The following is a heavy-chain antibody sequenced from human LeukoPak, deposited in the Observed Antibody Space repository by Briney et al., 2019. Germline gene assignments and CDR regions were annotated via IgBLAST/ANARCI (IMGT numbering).Heavy chain of an antibody. Sequence: PGGSLRLSCAASGFSFSGHWMNWVGQPPGKGLEWVANIKADGSEKYYVDSVKGRFTISRDDAKRTVDLQMDNLRAEDTAIYYCAYRNNFEYWGQGALVSVSS. J-gene: IGHJ4*02. D-gene: IGHD1-26*01. CDR1: GFSFSGHW. CDR2: IKADGSEK. V-gene: IGHV3-7*05. CDR3: AYRNNFEY.